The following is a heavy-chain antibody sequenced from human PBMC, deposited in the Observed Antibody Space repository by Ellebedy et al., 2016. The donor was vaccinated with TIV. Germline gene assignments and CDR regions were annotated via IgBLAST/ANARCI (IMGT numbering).Heavy chain of an antibody. D-gene: IGHD6-13*01. Sequence: GESLKISCSASGFTFAASWMHWVRQAPGKGLVWVSRISRDGSNIAHADSVKGRFTSSRDNAKNTLYLQMNSLRPEDTAVYYCARDLWSAADSWGQGSLVTVSS. V-gene: IGHV3-74*01. CDR1: GFTFAASW. CDR2: ISRDGSNI. J-gene: IGHJ4*02. CDR3: ARDLWSAADS.